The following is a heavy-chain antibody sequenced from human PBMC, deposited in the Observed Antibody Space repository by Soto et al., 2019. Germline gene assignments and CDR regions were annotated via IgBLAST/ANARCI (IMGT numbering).Heavy chain of an antibody. CDR3: AREAYYYDSSGYYMITDY. Sequence: SETLSLTCTVSGGSISSGGYYWSWIRQHPGKGLEWIGYIYYSGSTYYNPSLKSRVTISVDTSKNQFSLKLSSVTAADTAVYYCAREAYYYDSSGYYMITDYWGQGTLVTVSS. D-gene: IGHD3-22*01. J-gene: IGHJ4*02. CDR1: GGSISSGGYY. CDR2: IYYSGST. V-gene: IGHV4-31*03.